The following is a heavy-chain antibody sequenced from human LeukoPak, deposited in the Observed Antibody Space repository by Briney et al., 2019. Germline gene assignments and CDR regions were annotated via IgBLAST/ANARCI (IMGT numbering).Heavy chain of an antibody. V-gene: IGHV4-39*07. J-gene: IGHJ4*02. CDR3: ARVDRRITISGVVIIFDY. D-gene: IGHD3-3*01. CDR2: IYYSGST. Sequence: PSETLSLTCTVSGGSISSSSYYWGWIRQPPGKGLEWIGSIYYSGSTYYNPSLKSRVTISVDTSKNQFSLKVRSVTAADTAVYYCARVDRRITISGVVIIFDYWGQGTLVTVSS. CDR1: GGSISSSSYY.